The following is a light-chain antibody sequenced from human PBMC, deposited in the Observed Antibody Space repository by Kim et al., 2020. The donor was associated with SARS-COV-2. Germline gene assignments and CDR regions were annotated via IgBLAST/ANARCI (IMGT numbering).Light chain of an antibody. CDR3: SSYAGSNNVV. Sequence: QAVPTSCTGTSSDVVGYNYVSWYQQHPGKAPKLMIYEVSKRPSGVPDRFSGSKSGNTASLTVSGLQAEDEADYYCSSYAGSNNVVFGGGTQLTVL. V-gene: IGLV2-8*01. CDR1: SSDVVGYNY. J-gene: IGLJ2*01. CDR2: EVS.